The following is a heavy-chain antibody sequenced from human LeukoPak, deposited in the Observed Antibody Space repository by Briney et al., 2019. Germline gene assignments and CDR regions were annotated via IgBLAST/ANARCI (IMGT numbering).Heavy chain of an antibody. J-gene: IGHJ4*02. CDR2: ISYDGSNK. CDR1: GFTFSSYA. CDR3: ARGYGRGSDY. Sequence: GRSLRLSCAASGFTFSSYAMHWVRQAPGKGLEWVAVISYDGSNKYYADSVKGRFTISRDNSKNTLYLQMNSLRAEDTAVYYCARGYGRGSDYWGQGTLVTVSS. D-gene: IGHD1-14*01. V-gene: IGHV3-30*04.